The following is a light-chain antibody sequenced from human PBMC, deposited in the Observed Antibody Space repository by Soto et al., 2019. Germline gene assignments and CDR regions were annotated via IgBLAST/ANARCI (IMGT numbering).Light chain of an antibody. CDR1: QDISNY. CDR2: DAS. Sequence: DIQMTQSPSSLSASVGDRVTITCQASQDISNYLNWYQQKPGKAPTLLIYDASNLETGVPSRFSGSGSGTDFTFTISSLQSEDIATYYCQQYDNLPSFGGGTKVEIK. J-gene: IGKJ4*02. CDR3: QQYDNLPS. V-gene: IGKV1-33*01.